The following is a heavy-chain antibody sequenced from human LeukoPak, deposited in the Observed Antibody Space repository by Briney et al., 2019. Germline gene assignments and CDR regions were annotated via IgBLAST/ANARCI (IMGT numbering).Heavy chain of an antibody. J-gene: IGHJ4*02. D-gene: IGHD3-22*01. V-gene: IGHV4-30-4*01. Sequence: SQTLSLTCTVSGGSISSGDYYWSWIRQPPGKGLEWIGYIYYSGSTYYNPSLKSRVTISVDTSKNQFSLKLSSVTAADTAVYYCARADGGYYVYYPFDYWGQGTLVTVSS. CDR2: IYYSGST. CDR3: ARADGGYYVYYPFDY. CDR1: GGSISSGDYY.